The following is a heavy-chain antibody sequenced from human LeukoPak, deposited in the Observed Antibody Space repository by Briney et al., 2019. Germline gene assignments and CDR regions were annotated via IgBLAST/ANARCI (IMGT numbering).Heavy chain of an antibody. CDR1: GGSISRYY. J-gene: IGHJ6*03. V-gene: IGHV4-59*01. D-gene: IGHD5-18*01. CDR2: IYYSGST. CDR3: AGGYIYGSTYYYMDV. Sequence: SETLSLTCTVSGGSISRYYWSWIRQPPGKGLEWIGYIYYSGSTNYNPSLKSRVTISVDTSKNQFSLKLSSVTAADTAVYYCAGGYIYGSTYYYMDVWGKGTTVTISS.